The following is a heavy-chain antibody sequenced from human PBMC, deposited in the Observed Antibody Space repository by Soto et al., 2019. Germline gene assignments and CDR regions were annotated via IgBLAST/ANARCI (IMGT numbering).Heavy chain of an antibody. Sequence: QVQLVESGGGVVQSGRSLRLSCAASGFTFSTSGMHWIRQAPGKGLEWAAMISHDGGATYYVDSVKGRFTISRDTDKNTLHLQMDSLRPEDTATYYCAKDWGSSGWYNWFDPWGQGTLVTVSS. CDR2: ISHDGGAT. CDR1: GFTFSTSG. CDR3: AKDWGSSGWYNWFDP. D-gene: IGHD6-13*01. J-gene: IGHJ5*02. V-gene: IGHV3-30*18.